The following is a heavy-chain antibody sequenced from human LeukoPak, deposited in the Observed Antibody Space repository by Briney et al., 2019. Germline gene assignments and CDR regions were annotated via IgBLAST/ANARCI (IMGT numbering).Heavy chain of an antibody. CDR2: IYPDHRT. CDR3: ARGIGLSWSLDS. V-gene: IGHV3-53*01. CDR1: GFTVSNDY. D-gene: IGHD6-13*01. Sequence: RGSLRLSCAVSGFTVSNDYMSWVRQAPGKGLEWVSVIYPDHRTYYADSVKGRFTISRDNSKNTLYLQMNSLRAEDTAVYYCARGIGLSWSLDSWGQGTLVTVSS. J-gene: IGHJ4*02.